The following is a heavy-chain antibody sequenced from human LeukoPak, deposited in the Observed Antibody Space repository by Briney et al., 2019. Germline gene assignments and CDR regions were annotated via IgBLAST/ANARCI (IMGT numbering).Heavy chain of an antibody. CDR1: GGSIGSYY. Sequence: SETLSLTCIVSGGSIGSYYWSWIRQPPGKGLEWIGHIYYSGSTDYNPSLRSRVTTSVDTSKNQFSLRLSSVTAADTAVYYCARDRSDGSGYYGYYFDYWGQGTLVTVSS. CDR3: ARDRSDGSGYYGYYFDY. D-gene: IGHD3-22*01. CDR2: IYYSGST. J-gene: IGHJ4*02. V-gene: IGHV4-59*01.